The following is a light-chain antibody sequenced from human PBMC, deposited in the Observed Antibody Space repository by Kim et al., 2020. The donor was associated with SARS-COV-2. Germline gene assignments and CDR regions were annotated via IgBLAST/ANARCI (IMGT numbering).Light chain of an antibody. Sequence: EIVLMQSPGTLSLSPGERATLSCRASQSVSSNYLAWYQQKPGQAPRLLIFGASSRATGIPDRFSGSGSGTDFTLTISRLEPEDFAVYYCQQYGSSPLYTFGRGTKLEI. CDR2: GAS. J-gene: IGKJ2*01. V-gene: IGKV3-20*01. CDR1: QSVSSNY. CDR3: QQYGSSPLYT.